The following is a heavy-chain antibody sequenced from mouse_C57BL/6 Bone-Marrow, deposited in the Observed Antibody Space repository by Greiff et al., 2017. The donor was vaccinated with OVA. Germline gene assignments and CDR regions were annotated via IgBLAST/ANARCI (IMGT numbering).Heavy chain of an antibody. Sequence: QVHVKQSGAELARPGASVKMSCKASGYTFTSYTMHWVKQRPGQGLEWIGYINPSSGYTKYNQKFKDKATLTADKSSSTAYMQLSSLTSEDSAVYYCARPLSSYWFAYWGQGTLVTVSA. CDR1: GYTFTSYT. J-gene: IGHJ3*01. D-gene: IGHD1-1*01. V-gene: IGHV1-4*01. CDR2: INPSSGYT. CDR3: ARPLSSYWFAY.